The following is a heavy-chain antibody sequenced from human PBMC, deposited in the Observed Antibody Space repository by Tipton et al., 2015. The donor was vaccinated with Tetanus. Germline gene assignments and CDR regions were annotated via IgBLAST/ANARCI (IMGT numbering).Heavy chain of an antibody. D-gene: IGHD4-17*01. V-gene: IGHV3-21*04. Sequence: SLRLSCEVSGFTLSRFGMNWVRQAPGKGLEWISSISSTSSYIYYATSVKGRFTISRDNAKNSLFLQMNSLRGEDTAIYYCAKTISNDYVAAWGQGTLVTVSS. J-gene: IGHJ4*02. CDR3: AKTISNDYVAA. CDR2: ISSTSSYI. CDR1: GFTLSRFG.